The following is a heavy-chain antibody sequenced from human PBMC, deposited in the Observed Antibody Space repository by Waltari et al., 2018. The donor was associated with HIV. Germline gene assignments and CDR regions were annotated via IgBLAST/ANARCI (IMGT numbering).Heavy chain of an antibody. D-gene: IGHD3-10*01. V-gene: IGHV1-18*01. CDR3: ARDPPRGSSPKGYYYGMDV. CDR2: ISGYNGNT. Sequence: QVQLVQSGTEVKKPGASVKVSCKASGYSFTGFGISWVRQVPGQGLEWMGWISGYNGNTNYAQIFQDRVTMTTDTSTTTAYMELRSLRSDDTAVYYCARDPPRGSSPKGYYYGMDVWGQGTTVTVSS. CDR1: GYSFTGFG. J-gene: IGHJ6*02.